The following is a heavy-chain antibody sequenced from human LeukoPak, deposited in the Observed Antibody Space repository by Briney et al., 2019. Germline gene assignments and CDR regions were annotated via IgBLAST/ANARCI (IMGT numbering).Heavy chain of an antibody. Sequence: ASVKVSCKASGYTFTSYYMHWVRQAPGQGLEWMGIINPSGGSTSYAQKFRGRVTMTRDTSTSTVYMELSSLRSEDTAVYYCARDQDDILTGYYMDVWGKGTTVTISS. CDR2: INPSGGST. CDR1: GYTFTSYY. V-gene: IGHV1-46*01. J-gene: IGHJ6*03. D-gene: IGHD3-9*01. CDR3: ARDQDDILTGYYMDV.